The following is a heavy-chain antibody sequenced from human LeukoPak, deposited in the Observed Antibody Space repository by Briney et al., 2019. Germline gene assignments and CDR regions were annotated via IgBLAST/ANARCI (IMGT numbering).Heavy chain of an antibody. D-gene: IGHD2-15*01. CDR2: ISYDGSNK. CDR1: GFTFSSYG. Sequence: PGGSLRLSCAASGFTFSSYGMHWVRQAPGKGLEWVAVISYDGSNKYYADSVKGRFTISRDNSKNTLYLQMNSLRAEDTAVYYCARGRGIKPRGYCSGGSCYSDGMDVWGQGTTVTVSS. V-gene: IGHV3-30*03. CDR3: ARGRGIKPRGYCSGGSCYSDGMDV. J-gene: IGHJ6*02.